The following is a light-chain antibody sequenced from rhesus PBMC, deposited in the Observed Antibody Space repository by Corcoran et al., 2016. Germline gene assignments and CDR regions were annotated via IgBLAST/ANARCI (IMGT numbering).Light chain of an antibody. CDR2: GAS. V-gene: IGKV3S9*01. J-gene: IGKJ1*01. CDR3: QQYSNWPWT. CDR1: QSVSSY. Sequence: EIVMTQSPATLSLSPGERATLSCRASQSVSSYVAWYQQKPEQAPRLLIDGASSRAPGIPARFSGSGSGTDFTLTISSLEPEDFAVYYCQQYSNWPWTFGQVTKVEIK.